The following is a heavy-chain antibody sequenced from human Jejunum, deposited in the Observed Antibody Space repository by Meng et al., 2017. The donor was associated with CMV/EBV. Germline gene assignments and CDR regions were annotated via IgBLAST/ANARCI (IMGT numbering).Heavy chain of an antibody. J-gene: IGHJ4*02. CDR3: ARLGSYSGNGYPLYFDN. CDR2: IYWDDNE. CDR1: LSTTVVA. D-gene: IGHD5-12*01. Sequence: LSTTVVAVGWNRQRTGKAREWLTLIYWDDNERYSPSQKSRLTITKNTTKNQVVLTMTNMDPVDTATYYWARLGSYSGNGYPLYFDNWGQGTLVTVSS. V-gene: IGHV2-5*02.